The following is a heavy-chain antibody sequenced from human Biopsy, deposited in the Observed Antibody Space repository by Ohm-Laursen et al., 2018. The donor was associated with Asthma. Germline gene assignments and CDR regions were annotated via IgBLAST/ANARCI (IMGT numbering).Heavy chain of an antibody. V-gene: IGHV1-3*01. Sequence: ASVKVSCKASGYTFIHFAIHWVRQAPGQRLEWMGWINAGDGNTNYSQKFQGRVTITRDTSASTAYMDLRSLRSEDTAMYYCARTYYDFLTGQVNDAFALWGQGTMVTVSS. CDR3: ARTYYDFLTGQVNDAFAL. J-gene: IGHJ3*01. CDR2: INAGDGNT. D-gene: IGHD3-9*01. CDR1: GYTFIHFA.